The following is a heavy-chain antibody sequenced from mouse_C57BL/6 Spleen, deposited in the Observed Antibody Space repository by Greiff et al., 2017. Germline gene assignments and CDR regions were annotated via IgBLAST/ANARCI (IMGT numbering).Heavy chain of an antibody. CDR2: FHPYNDDT. V-gene: IGHV1-47*01. CDR1: GYTFTTYP. Sequence: VMLVESGAELVKPGASVKMSCKASGYTFTTYPLEWMKQNHGKSLEWIGNFHPYNDDTKYNEKFKGKATLTVEKSSSTVYLEISRLTSYDSAVYYCARGGYSNQFAYWGQGTLVTVSA. D-gene: IGHD2-5*01. J-gene: IGHJ3*01. CDR3: ARGGYSNQFAY.